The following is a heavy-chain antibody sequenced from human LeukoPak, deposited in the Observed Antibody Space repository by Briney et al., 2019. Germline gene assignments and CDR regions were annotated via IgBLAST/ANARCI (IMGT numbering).Heavy chain of an antibody. Sequence: KPSETLSLTCAVYGGSFSGYYWSWIRQPPGKGLEWIGEINHSGSTNYNPSLKSRVTISVDTSKNQFSLKLSSVTAADTAVYYCARANYYDSTGYLPVVYPSDYWGQGTLVTVSS. J-gene: IGHJ4*02. CDR2: INHSGST. V-gene: IGHV4-34*01. CDR3: ARANYYDSTGYLPVVYPSDY. CDR1: GGSFSGYY. D-gene: IGHD3-22*01.